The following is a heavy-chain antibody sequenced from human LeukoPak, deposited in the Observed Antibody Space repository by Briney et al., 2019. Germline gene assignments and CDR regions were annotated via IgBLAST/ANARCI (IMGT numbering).Heavy chain of an antibody. CDR3: TIKYMYC. CDR1: GASISTFH. Sequence: SETLSLTCSVSGASISTFHWTWFRQPAGRGLESIRLIYSSGTSLLNPSLKNRVAMSVDLTKSQLSLKLTSVTAADTAMYFCTIKYMYCWSRGTLVTV. D-gene: IGHD5-18*01. CDR2: IYSSGTS. V-gene: IGHV4-4*07. J-gene: IGHJ4*02.